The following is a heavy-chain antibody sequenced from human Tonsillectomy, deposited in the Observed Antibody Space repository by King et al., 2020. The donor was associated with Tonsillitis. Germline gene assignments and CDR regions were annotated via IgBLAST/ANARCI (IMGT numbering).Heavy chain of an antibody. Sequence: VQLVESGAEVKKPGESLKISCGGSGYSFTNYWIGWVRQMPGKGLEWMVIIYPGDSDTTYSPSFQGQVIISADKSISTAYLQWSSLEASDTAMYYCARSLTIFGTADYWGQGTLVTVSS. CDR1: GYSFTNYW. J-gene: IGHJ4*02. CDR3: ARSLTIFGTADY. CDR2: IYPGDSDT. D-gene: IGHD3-3*01. V-gene: IGHV5-51*01.